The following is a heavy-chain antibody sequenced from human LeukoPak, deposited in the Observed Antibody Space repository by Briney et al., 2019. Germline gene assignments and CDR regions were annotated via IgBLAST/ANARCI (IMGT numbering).Heavy chain of an antibody. CDR1: GFTFSDYY. Sequence: PGGSLRLSCAASGFTFSDYYMSWIRQAPGKGLELVANMKYDGSEKYYVDSVKGRFTSSRDNAKNSLYLQMNSLRAEDTAVYYCARDIEAAGLFLDYWGQGTLVTVSS. D-gene: IGHD6-13*01. V-gene: IGHV3-7*01. CDR2: MKYDGSEK. J-gene: IGHJ4*02. CDR3: ARDIEAAGLFLDY.